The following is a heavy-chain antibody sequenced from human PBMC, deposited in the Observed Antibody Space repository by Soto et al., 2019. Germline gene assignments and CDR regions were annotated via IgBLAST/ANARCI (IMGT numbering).Heavy chain of an antibody. CDR3: AKDRGSGYYGSIDF. V-gene: IGHV3-30*18. J-gene: IGHJ4*02. CDR2: ISYEGSNS. Sequence: QEQVVESGGGVVHPGRSLRLSCAASGFSFSTYGMHWVRQAPGKGLEWVALISYEGSNSYYADSVKGRFTISRDNSKNTVYLQMNSLRAEDTALNYCAKDRGSGYYGSIDFWGQGTLVTVSS. D-gene: IGHD2-15*01. CDR1: GFSFSTYG.